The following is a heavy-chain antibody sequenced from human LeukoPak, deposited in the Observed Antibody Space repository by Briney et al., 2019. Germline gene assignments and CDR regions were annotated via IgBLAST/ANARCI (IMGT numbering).Heavy chain of an antibody. Sequence: SETLSLTCTVSGGSISSSSYYWAWIRQPPGKGLEWIGSIYYSGSTYYYPSLKSRVTISVDTSNNQFSLKLSSVTAPDTAVYFCARHHHNPTYDYWGQGTPVTVSS. V-gene: IGHV4-39*01. CDR3: ARHHHNPTYDY. J-gene: IGHJ4*02. D-gene: IGHD1-14*01. CDR1: GGSISSSSYY. CDR2: IYYSGST.